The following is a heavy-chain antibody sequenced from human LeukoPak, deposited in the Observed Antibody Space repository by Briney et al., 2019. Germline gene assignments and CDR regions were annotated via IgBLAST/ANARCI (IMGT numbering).Heavy chain of an antibody. Sequence: NASETLSLTCAVYGGSFSGYYWSWIRQPPGKGLEWIGEINHSGSTNYNPSPKSRVTISVDTSKNQFSLKLSSVTAADTAVYYCARWVPVYYYGMDVWGQGTTVTVSS. CDR1: GGSFSGYY. CDR2: INHSGST. V-gene: IGHV4-34*01. J-gene: IGHJ6*02. CDR3: ARWVPVYYYGMDV.